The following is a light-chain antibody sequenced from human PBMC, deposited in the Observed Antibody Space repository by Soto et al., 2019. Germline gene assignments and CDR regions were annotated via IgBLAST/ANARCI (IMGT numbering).Light chain of an antibody. CDR3: QQDHSYSWT. J-gene: IGKJ1*01. CDR2: KSS. Sequence: DSQMTQSPSPLSASVGDRVTITCMASPCISSGLAWYQQEPGKAPKLLIYKSSSVESGVTSRFSGSGSGTDFTLTITSLQSDDFATYYGQQDHSYSWTFGHGTKVEIK. V-gene: IGKV1-5*03. CDR1: PCISSG.